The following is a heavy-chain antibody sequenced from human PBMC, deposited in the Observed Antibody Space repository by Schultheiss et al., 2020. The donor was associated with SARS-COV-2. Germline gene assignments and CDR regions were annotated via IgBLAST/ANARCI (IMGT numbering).Heavy chain of an antibody. V-gene: IGHV3-30*18. CDR1: GFTFSSYA. CDR2: ISYDGSNK. D-gene: IGHD6-19*01. J-gene: IGHJ4*02. Sequence: GGSLRLSCAASGFTFSSYAMSWVRQAPGKGLEWVAVISYDGSNKYYADSVKGRFTISRDNSKNTLYLQMNSLRAEDTAVYYCAKSRYSSGWYLFDYWGQGTLVTVSS. CDR3: AKSRYSSGWYLFDY.